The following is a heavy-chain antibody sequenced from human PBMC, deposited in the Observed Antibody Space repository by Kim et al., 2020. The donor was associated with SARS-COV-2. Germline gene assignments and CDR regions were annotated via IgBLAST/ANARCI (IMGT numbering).Heavy chain of an antibody. D-gene: IGHD3-10*01. V-gene: IGHV3-30-3*01. CDR1: GFTFSSYI. J-gene: IGHJ4*02. CDR2: ITCDGSNK. CDR3: ARENMTGGPSFDY. Sequence: GGSPRLSCAASGFTFSSYIMHWVRQAPGKGLDWVAGITCDGSNKYYGNSMKGRFTISRDNSKNTLYLQMNNLRAEDTATFYCARENMTGGPSFDYWGQGSLVTVSS.